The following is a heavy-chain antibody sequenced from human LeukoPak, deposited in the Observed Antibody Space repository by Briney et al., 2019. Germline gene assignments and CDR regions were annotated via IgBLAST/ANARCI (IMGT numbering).Heavy chain of an antibody. CDR2: FSSGGSA. J-gene: IGHJ4*02. D-gene: IGHD1-7*01. V-gene: IGHV4-39*07. Sequence: SETLSLTCIVPGGSISSSSYYWAWIRQSPGKGLEWIGTFSSGGSAYCNPSLTNRVSISKDTSDNQFSLRLYSVTAADTAVYYCARKQTGTMYDVWGQGTQVTVSS. CDR1: GGSISSSSYY. CDR3: ARKQTGTMYDV.